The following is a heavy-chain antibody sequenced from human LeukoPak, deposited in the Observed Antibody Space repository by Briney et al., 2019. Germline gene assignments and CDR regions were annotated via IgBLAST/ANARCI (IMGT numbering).Heavy chain of an antibody. J-gene: IGHJ6*03. CDR2: ISPYNNNT. Sequence: ASAKVSCKASGYTFTTYGITWVRQAPGQGLEWMGWISPYNNNTNYAQKLQGRVTMTTDTSTSTAYMELRSLRSDDTAVYYCARDGQDVAVAGDYYYYYYMDVWGKGTTVTVSS. CDR3: ARDGQDVAVAGDYYYYYYMDV. D-gene: IGHD6-19*01. V-gene: IGHV1-18*01. CDR1: GYTFTTYG.